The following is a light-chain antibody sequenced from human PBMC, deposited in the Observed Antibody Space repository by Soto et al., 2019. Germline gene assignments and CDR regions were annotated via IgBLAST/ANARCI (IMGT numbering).Light chain of an antibody. V-gene: IGLV2-8*01. CDR1: SSDVGGYNF. CDR2: EVS. J-gene: IGLJ3*02. Sequence: QSALTQPPSASGSPGQSVTISCTGTSSDVGGYNFVSWYQQHPGKVPKPMIYEVSKRPSGVPDRFSGSKSGNTASLTVSGLXAEDEADYYCCSFGGGNKVLFGGGTKLTVL. CDR3: CSFGGGNKVL.